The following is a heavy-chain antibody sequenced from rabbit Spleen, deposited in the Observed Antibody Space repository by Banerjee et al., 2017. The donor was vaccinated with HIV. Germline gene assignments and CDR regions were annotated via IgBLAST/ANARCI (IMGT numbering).Heavy chain of an antibody. CDR3: TRSLYINDPRLDL. CDR1: GVSFNGRSY. D-gene: IGHD1-1*01. V-gene: IGHV1S45*01. CDR2: IELGSSGFT. J-gene: IGHJ3*01. Sequence: QEQLVESGGGLVKPGASLTLTCIASGVSFNGRSYICWVRQAPGKGLEWIACIELGSSGFTYFASWAKGRFTISKTSSTTVTLHMTSLTAADTATYFCTRSLYINDPRLDLWGPGTLVTVS.